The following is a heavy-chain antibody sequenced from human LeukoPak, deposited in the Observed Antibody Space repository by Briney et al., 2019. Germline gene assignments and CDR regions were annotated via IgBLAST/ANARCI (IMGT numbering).Heavy chain of an antibody. V-gene: IGHV4-30-4*01. D-gene: IGHD2-21*02. CDR2: IYYSGST. J-gene: IGHJ6*02. Sequence: SETLSLTCTVSGGSISSGDHYWSWIRQPPGKGLEWIGYIYYSGSTYYNPSLKSRVTISVDTSKNQFSLKLSSVTAADTAVYYCARGGELVTVPDYYGMDVWGQGTTVTVSS. CDR3: ARGGELVTVPDYYGMDV. CDR1: GGSISSGDHY.